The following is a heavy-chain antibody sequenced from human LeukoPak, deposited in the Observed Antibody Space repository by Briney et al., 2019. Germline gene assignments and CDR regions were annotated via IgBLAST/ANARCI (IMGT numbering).Heavy chain of an antibody. Sequence: GGSLRLSCAASVFTFSSYSMNWVRQAPGKGREWVSYVSSSSSTIYYADSVKGRFTISRDNAKNPLYLQMYSLRAEDTALYYCARGDYYGSGSSGGDYWGQGTLVTVSS. CDR3: ARGDYYGSGSSGGDY. D-gene: IGHD3-10*01. J-gene: IGHJ4*02. CDR1: VFTFSSYS. V-gene: IGHV3-48*01. CDR2: VSSSSSTI.